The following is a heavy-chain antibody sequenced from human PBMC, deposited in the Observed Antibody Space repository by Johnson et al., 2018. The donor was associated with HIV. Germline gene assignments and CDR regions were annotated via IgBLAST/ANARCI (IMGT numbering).Heavy chain of an antibody. D-gene: IGHD2-21*02. J-gene: IGHJ3*02. CDR2: ISYDGSDK. V-gene: IGHV3-30*03. CDR1: GFTFSSYG. CDR3: ARPHIVVVTAGYAFDI. Sequence: QVQLVESGGGVVQPGRSLRLSCAASGFTFSSYGMHWVRQAPAKGLEWVAVISYDGSDKYYADSVKGRLTISRDNSKNTLYLQMNSLRAEETAVYYCARPHIVVVTAGYAFDIWGQGTMVIVSS.